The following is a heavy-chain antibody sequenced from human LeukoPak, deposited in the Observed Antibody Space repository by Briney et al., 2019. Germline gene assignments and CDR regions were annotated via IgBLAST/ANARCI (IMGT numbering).Heavy chain of an antibody. Sequence: SETLSLTCAVYGASFRAYYWSWIRQAPGKGLEWIGEINDSGHARYNASLKSRVTISVDTSKNQFSLKLSSVTAADTAVYYCAREGLLWFGESYWYFDLWGRGTLVTVSS. CDR2: INDSGHA. V-gene: IGHV4-34*01. CDR3: AREGLLWFGESYWYFDL. J-gene: IGHJ2*01. CDR1: GASFRAYY. D-gene: IGHD3-10*01.